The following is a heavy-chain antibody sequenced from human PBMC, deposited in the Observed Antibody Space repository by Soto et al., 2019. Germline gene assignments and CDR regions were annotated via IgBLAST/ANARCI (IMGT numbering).Heavy chain of an antibody. CDR2: IYYSGST. CDR1: GGSISSYY. CDR3: ARDLGSGKAFDI. D-gene: IGHD1-26*01. Sequence: SETLSLTCTVSGGSISSYYWSWIRQPPGKGLEWIGYIYYSGSTNYNPSLKSRVTISVDTSKNQFSLKLSSVTAADTAVYYCARDLGSGKAFDIWGQGTMVTVSS. J-gene: IGHJ3*02. V-gene: IGHV4-59*01.